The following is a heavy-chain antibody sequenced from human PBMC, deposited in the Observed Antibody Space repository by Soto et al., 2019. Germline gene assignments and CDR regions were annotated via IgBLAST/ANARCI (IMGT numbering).Heavy chain of an antibody. CDR2: IYKSATT. V-gene: IGHV4-30-4*01. CDR1: GDSISTVDYF. J-gene: IGHJ5*01. D-gene: IGHD2-15*01. Sequence: QVQLLESGPELVKPSQTLYLTCSVSGDSISTVDYFWAWIRQPPGQALEHIGYIYKSATTYYNPSFESRVAISLDTSKSQFSLNVTSVTTADTAVYFCARGRYCLTGRCFPNWFDSWGQGTLVTVSS. CDR3: ARGRYCLTGRCFPNWFDS.